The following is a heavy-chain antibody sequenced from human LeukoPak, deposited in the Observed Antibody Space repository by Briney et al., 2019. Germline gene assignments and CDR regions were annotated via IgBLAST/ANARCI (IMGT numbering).Heavy chain of an antibody. CDR3: AREGGQYCSSTSCYSEGFDY. CDR2: ISSSSSTI. CDR1: GFTFSSYS. V-gene: IGHV3-48*01. D-gene: IGHD2-2*02. J-gene: IGHJ4*02. Sequence: EGSLRLSCAASGFTFSSYSMNWVRQAPGKGLEWVSYISSSSSTIYYADSVKGRFTISRDNAKNSLYLQMNSLRAEDTAVYYCAREGGQYCSSTSCYSEGFDYWGQGTLVTVSS.